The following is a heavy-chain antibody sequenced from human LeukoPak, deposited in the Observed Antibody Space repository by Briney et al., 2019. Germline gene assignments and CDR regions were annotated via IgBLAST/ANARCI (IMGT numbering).Heavy chain of an antibody. D-gene: IGHD3-22*01. CDR3: ARDPLITYYYDSSGNHADWFDP. Sequence: PGGSLSLSCAASGFTFSSYSMNWVRQAPGKGLGWVSSISSSSSYIYYVVSVKGRYTISRDNAKNSLYLQMNSLRAEDTAVYYCARDPLITYYYDSSGNHADWFDPWGQGTLVTVSS. V-gene: IGHV3-21*01. J-gene: IGHJ5*02. CDR1: GFTFSSYS. CDR2: ISSSSSYI.